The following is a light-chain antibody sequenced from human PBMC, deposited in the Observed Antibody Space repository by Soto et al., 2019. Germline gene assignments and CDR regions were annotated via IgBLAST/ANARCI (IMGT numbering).Light chain of an antibody. CDR1: QSVSSN. V-gene: IGKV3-15*01. J-gene: IGKJ2*01. CDR2: AAS. CDR3: QQYNNWPLFT. Sequence: EIVMTQSPATLSVSPGERATLSCRASQSVSSNLAWYQQKPGQAPRLLIYAASTRTTGIPARFSGSGSGTEFTLHISSLQSEDFAVYYCQQYNNWPLFTFGQGTKLEIK.